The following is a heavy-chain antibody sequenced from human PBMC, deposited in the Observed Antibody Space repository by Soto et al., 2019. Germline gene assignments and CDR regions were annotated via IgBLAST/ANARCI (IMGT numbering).Heavy chain of an antibody. J-gene: IGHJ4*02. CDR3: ASGIQLWLRRINNGYSV. Sequence: QVQLVQSGAEVKKPESSVKVSCKAPGGTFSTYAISWVRQAPGQGLEWMGGIIPMFGTANYAQRFQDRVTITADESTNTVYMELRSRRSEDTAVYFCASGIQLWLRRINNGYSVWGQGTLSPSPQ. CDR1: GGTFSTYA. D-gene: IGHD5-18*01. CDR2: IIPMFGTA. V-gene: IGHV1-69*12.